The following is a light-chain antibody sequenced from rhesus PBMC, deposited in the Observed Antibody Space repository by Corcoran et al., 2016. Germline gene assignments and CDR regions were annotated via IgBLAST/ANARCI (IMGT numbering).Light chain of an antibody. CDR3: QQYSSAPLT. V-gene: IGKV1-21*01. CDR1: QGISKW. CDR2: KAS. Sequence: DIQMTQSPSSLSASVGERVTITGRASQGISKWLAWYQQQPGIAPKLLIYKASRLQSGVPSRFSGSGSGTVFTLTISILQPEAFATYYCQQYSSAPLTFGGGTKVEIK. J-gene: IGKJ4*01.